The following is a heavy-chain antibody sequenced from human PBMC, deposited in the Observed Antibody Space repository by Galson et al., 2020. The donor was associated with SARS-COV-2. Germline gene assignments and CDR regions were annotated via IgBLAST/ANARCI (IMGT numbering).Heavy chain of an antibody. D-gene: IGHD3-10*01. CDR3: SRALLWFGEHIDY. Sequence: GESLKISCSAPGFTFSSYSMHWVRQAPGKGLEWVAVISYDGSNKYYADSVKGRFTISRDNSKNTLYLQMNSLRAEDTAVYYCSRALLWFGEHIDYWGQGTLVTVSS. V-gene: IGHV3-30*04. CDR2: ISYDGSNK. CDR1: GFTFSSYS. J-gene: IGHJ4*02.